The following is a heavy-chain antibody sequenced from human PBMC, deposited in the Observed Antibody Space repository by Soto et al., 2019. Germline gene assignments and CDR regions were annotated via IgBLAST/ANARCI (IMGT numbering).Heavy chain of an antibody. J-gene: IGHJ4*02. CDR1: GASIIYGGFS. Sequence: SETLSLTCTVSGASIIYGGFSFICIRQSPWNGLEWIGYISHLENTYFHPSFKSRLTMSIDRSRNQFSLNLSSVTAADRAVYYCVRGGGYDPFDYWGQGVLVTVSS. CDR3: VRGGGYDPFDY. V-gene: IGHV4-30-2*06. CDR2: ISHLENT. D-gene: IGHD5-12*01.